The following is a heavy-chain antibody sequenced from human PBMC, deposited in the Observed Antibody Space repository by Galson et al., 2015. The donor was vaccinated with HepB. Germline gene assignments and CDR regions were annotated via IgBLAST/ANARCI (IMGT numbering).Heavy chain of an antibody. CDR3: AKRYSGGNVLDY. V-gene: IGHV3-30*18. J-gene: IGHJ4*02. CDR1: GFTFSSYG. Sequence: SLRLSCAASGFTFSSYGMHWVRQAPGKGLEWVAVISYDGSNKYYADSVKGRFTISRDNSKNTLYLQMNSLRAEDTAVYYCAKRYSGGNVLDYWGQGTLVTVSS. D-gene: IGHD6-19*01. CDR2: ISYDGSNK.